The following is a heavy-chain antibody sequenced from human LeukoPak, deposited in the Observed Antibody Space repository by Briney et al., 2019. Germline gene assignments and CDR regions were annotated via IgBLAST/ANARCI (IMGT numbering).Heavy chain of an antibody. V-gene: IGHV3-21*01. Sequence: GGSLRLSCAASGFTFSSYEMNWVRQAPGKGLEWVSSISSSSSYIYYADSVKGRFTISRDNAKNSLYLQMNSLRAEDTAVYYCAREASLFFEIDYWGQGTLVTVSS. CDR1: GFTFSSYE. CDR2: ISSSSSYI. CDR3: AREASLFFEIDY. J-gene: IGHJ4*02. D-gene: IGHD3-3*01.